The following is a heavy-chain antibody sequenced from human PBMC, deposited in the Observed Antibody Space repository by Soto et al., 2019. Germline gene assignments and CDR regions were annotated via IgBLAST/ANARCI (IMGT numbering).Heavy chain of an antibody. D-gene: IGHD4-17*01. V-gene: IGHV4-31*03. J-gene: IGHJ1*01. Sequence: QVQLQESGPGLVEPSQTLSLICTVSGGSISSGDYYWSWIRQLPGKGLEWIWYIYYSGTTFHNPSLKSRVSISVDTSKNLFSLMLSSMTAEYTAVYYCARTSGDYGLSKYFQHWGQGTLVTVSS. CDR2: IYYSGTT. CDR1: GGSISSGDYY. CDR3: ARTSGDYGLSKYFQH.